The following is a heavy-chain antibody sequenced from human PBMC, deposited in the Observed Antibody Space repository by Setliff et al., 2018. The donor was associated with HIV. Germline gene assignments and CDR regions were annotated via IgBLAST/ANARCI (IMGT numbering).Heavy chain of an antibody. CDR2: IYYRGNT. J-gene: IGHJ4*02. Sequence: SETLSLTCTVSGGSISSSSYYWGWIRQSPEKGLEWIANIYYRGNTYYNPSLRSRFTISVDMSKNQFSLKLNSVTAADTAVYYCARDNEEMAVPGAVFDYWGQGILVTVSS. CDR1: GGSISSSSYY. V-gene: IGHV4-39*07. CDR3: ARDNEEMAVPGAVFDY. D-gene: IGHD6-19*01.